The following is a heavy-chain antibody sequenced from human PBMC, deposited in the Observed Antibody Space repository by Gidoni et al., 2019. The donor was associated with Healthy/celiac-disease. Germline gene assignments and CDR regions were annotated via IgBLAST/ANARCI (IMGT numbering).Heavy chain of an antibody. V-gene: IGHV5-51*01. CDR3: ARLRYCSGGSCWPFDI. CDR2: IYPGDSET. J-gene: IGHJ3*02. CDR1: GYSFTRYW. D-gene: IGHD2-15*01. Sequence: EVQLVQSGAEVKKPGESLKISCKGSGYSFTRYWIGWVRQLPGKGLEWMGIIYPGDSETRYSPSFQGQVTISADKSISTAYLQWSSLKASDTAMYYCARLRYCSGGSCWPFDIWGQGTMVTVSS.